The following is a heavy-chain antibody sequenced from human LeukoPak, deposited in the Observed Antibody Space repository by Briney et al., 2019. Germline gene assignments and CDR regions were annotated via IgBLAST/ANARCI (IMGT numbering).Heavy chain of an antibody. CDR3: ARHSIYYDSSTYYYVFEY. J-gene: IGHJ4*02. Sequence: PSETLSLTCTVSGGSISSYYWSWIRQPPGKGLEWIGYIYYSGSTNYDPSLKSRVTISVDTSKNQFSLNLSSVTAADTAVYYCARHSIYYDSSTYYYVFEYWGQGNLVTVSS. V-gene: IGHV4-59*08. D-gene: IGHD3-22*01. CDR1: GGSISSYY. CDR2: IYYSGST.